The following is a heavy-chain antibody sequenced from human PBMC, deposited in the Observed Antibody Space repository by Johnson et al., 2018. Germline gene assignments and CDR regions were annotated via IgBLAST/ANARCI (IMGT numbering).Heavy chain of an antibody. V-gene: IGHV3-66*02. Sequence: VQLVESGGGLVQPGGSLRLSCAASGFTVSSNYMSWVRQAPGKGLEWVSVIYSGGSTYYADSVKGRFTISRDNSKNTLYLQMNSLGAEDTAVYYCARDTSAYGSGIPIDYDDYMDVWGKGTTVTVSS. CDR1: GFTVSSNY. CDR2: IYSGGST. J-gene: IGHJ6*03. CDR3: ARDTSAYGSGIPIDYDDYMDV. D-gene: IGHD3-10*01.